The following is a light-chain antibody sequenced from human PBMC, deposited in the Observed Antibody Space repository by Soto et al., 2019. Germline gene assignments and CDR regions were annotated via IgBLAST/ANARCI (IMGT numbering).Light chain of an antibody. V-gene: IGKV3-15*01. CDR1: QSVSNN. J-gene: IGKJ5*01. CDR2: GAS. Sequence: EIVMTQSPATLSVSPGERATLSCRASQSVSNNLAWYQQKPGQAPRLLMYGASTRVTGIPARFSGSGSGTEFTLTISRLQSEDFAVYYCQQYNNWPPPITFGQGTRLEIK. CDR3: QQYNNWPPPIT.